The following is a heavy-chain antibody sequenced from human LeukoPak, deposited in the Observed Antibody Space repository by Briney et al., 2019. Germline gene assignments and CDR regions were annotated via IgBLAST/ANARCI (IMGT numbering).Heavy chain of an antibody. D-gene: IGHD5-24*01. V-gene: IGHV4-61*02. Sequence: SETLSLTCNVSGGSIYSGSYYWCWIRQPAGKGLEWIGRIYTSGSTNYNPSLKSRVTISVDTSKNQFSLKLSSVTAADTAVYYCARDRRDGYNLYYFDFWGQGTLVTVSS. CDR3: ARDRRDGYNLYYFDF. CDR2: IYTSGST. J-gene: IGHJ4*02. CDR1: GGSIYSGSYY.